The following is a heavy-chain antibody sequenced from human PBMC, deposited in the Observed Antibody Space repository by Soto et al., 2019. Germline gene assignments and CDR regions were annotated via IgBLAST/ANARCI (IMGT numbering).Heavy chain of an antibody. J-gene: IGHJ4*02. CDR1: GFSFGSNY. CDR2: IYSDGDT. D-gene: IGHD2-8*01. Sequence: EVQLVETGGGLIQPGGSLRLSCAASGFSFGSNYMTWVRQSPGKGLEWVSLIYSDGDTEYADSVKGRFSISRDNFKNTLYLQRNNLRAEDTAVYHWARTSDSSAVLEADGVWGRGTLVTVSS. V-gene: IGHV3-53*02. CDR3: ARTSDSSAVLEADGV.